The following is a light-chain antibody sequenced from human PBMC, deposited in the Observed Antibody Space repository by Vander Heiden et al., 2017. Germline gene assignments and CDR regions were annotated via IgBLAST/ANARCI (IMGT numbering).Light chain of an antibody. CDR3: AAWDDSRNGWV. Sequence: QSVLIQPPSASGTPGQRVTISCSGSSSNIGSNTVNWYQQLPGTAPKLLIYSNNQRPSGVPDRVSGSKSGTSAALASSGLQSEDEADYYCAAWDDSRNGWVFGGGTKLTVL. CDR1: SSNIGSNT. CDR2: SNN. J-gene: IGLJ3*02. V-gene: IGLV1-44*01.